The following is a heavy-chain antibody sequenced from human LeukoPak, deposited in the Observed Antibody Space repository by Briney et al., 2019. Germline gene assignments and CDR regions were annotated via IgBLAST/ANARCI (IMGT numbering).Heavy chain of an antibody. CDR1: GFTFDGYT. J-gene: IGHJ6*02. Sequence: GGSLRLSCAASGFTFDGYTMHWVRQAPGKGLEWVSLISWDGGSTYYADSVKGRFTISRDNSKNSLYLQMNSLRTEDTALYYCAKGVPFKTNYYYYGMDVWGQGTTVTVSS. CDR2: ISWDGGST. CDR3: AKGVPFKTNYYYYGMDV. V-gene: IGHV3-43*01. D-gene: IGHD1-1*01.